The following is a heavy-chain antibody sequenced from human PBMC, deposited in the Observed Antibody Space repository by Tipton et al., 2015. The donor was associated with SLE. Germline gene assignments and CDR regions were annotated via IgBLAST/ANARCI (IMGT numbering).Heavy chain of an antibody. CDR3: ARGVAGYYFYYYMDV. CDR1: GGSISSSSYY. Sequence: TLSLTCTVSGGSISSSSYYWGWIRQPPGKGLEWIGSIYYSGSTYYNPSLKSRVTISVDTSKNQFSLKLSSVTAADTAVYYCARGVAGYYFYYYMDVWGKGTTVTISS. D-gene: IGHD2-15*01. V-gene: IGHV4-39*01. J-gene: IGHJ6*03. CDR2: IYYSGST.